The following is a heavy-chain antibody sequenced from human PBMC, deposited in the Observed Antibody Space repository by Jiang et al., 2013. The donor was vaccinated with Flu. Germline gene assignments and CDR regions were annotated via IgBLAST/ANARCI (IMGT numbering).Heavy chain of an antibody. Sequence: LLKPSETLSLTCTVSGGSIINYYWSWIRQPPGKKLEWIGYIYYSGNTNYNPSLKSRLTISVDTSKNQFSLKLSSVTAADTAVYYCARGGWSLDSWGQGALVTVSS. CDR3: ARGGWSLDS. CDR2: IYYSGNT. J-gene: IGHJ5*01. V-gene: IGHV4-59*13. CDR1: GGSIINYY. D-gene: IGHD2-15*01.